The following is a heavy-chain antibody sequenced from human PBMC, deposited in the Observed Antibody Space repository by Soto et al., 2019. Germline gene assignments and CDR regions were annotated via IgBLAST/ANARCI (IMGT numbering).Heavy chain of an antibody. CDR3: ARETGGDNYGPGGFDI. D-gene: IGHD5-18*01. CDR2: ISTFNGNT. J-gene: IGHJ3*02. V-gene: IGHV1-18*01. CDR1: GYTFTNYG. Sequence: QVHLVQSGAEVKKPGASVTVSCKASGYTFTNYGINWVRQAPGHGLEWMGWISTFNGNTKFAQRLQGRVTMTRDTFTSTVYMDLKRLRSDDTAVYFCARETGGDNYGPGGFDIWGPGTMVTVSS.